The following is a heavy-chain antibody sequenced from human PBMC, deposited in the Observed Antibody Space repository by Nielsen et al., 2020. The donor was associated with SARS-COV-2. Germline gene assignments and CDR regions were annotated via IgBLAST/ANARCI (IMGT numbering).Heavy chain of an antibody. CDR1: GYTFANYW. CDR3: AREGQDDSGTERHGMDV. CDR2: IYPGDSDT. Sequence: GESLKISCKASGYTFANYWIGWVRQMPGKGLEWMGIIYPGDSDTRYSPPFQGQVTISADRSINTAYLQWSSLKASDTAIYYCAREGQDDSGTERHGMDVWGQGTTVTVSS. J-gene: IGHJ6*02. D-gene: IGHD3-10*01. V-gene: IGHV5-51*01.